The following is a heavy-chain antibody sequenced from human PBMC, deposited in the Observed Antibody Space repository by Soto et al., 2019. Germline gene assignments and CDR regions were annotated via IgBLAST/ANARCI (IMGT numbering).Heavy chain of an antibody. CDR3: ARDAEAYVNVMGTIRSDYHYHGLDV. D-gene: IGHD1-1*01. CDR1: GFTFSSYG. J-gene: IGHJ6*02. CDR2: ISYDGSGK. V-gene: IGHV3-30*03. Sequence: QVQLVESGGGVVQPGRSLRLSCVGSGFTFSSYGIHWVRQAPGKGLEWVAVISYDGSGKYYADSVKGRFTISRDNSKNTLYLQMNTLGVEDTAVYHCARDAEAYVNVMGTIRSDYHYHGLDVWGQGTTVFVSS.